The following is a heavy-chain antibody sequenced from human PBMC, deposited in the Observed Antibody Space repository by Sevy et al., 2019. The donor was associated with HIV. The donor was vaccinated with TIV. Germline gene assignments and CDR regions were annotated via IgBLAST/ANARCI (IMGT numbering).Heavy chain of an antibody. CDR2: IIPMFGTA. CDR3: ARSISWYSSFDY. Sequence: ASVKVSCKASGRTFRNNAISWVQQAPGQGLQWMGGIIPMFGTANYVQKFQGRVTITADESTNTAYMELSSLRSEDTAVYYCARSISWYSSFDYWGQGTLVTVSS. V-gene: IGHV1-69*13. J-gene: IGHJ4*02. CDR1: GRTFRNNA. D-gene: IGHD6-13*01.